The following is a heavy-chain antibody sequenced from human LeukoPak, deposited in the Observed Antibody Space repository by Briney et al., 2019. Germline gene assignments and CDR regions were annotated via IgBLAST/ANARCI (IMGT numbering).Heavy chain of an antibody. D-gene: IGHD2-15*01. Sequence: PGGSLRLSCAASGFTFSGYWMHWVRQAPGKGLVWVSRLNSDGSSTNYADSVKGRFTISRDNAKNTLFLQMNTLRAEDTAVYYCARDVAYFDYWGQGTLVTVSS. CDR2: LNSDGSST. CDR1: GFTFSGYW. J-gene: IGHJ4*02. CDR3: ARDVAYFDY. V-gene: IGHV3-74*01.